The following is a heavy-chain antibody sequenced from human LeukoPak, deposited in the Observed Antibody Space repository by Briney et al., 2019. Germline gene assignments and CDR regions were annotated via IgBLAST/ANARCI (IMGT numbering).Heavy chain of an antibody. V-gene: IGHV3-20*04. J-gene: IGHJ4*02. Sequence: GGSLRLSCAASGFTFANYGMSWVRHAPGKGLEWVSGINWNGGSTDYADSVKGRFTISRDNAKNSLYLQKNSLRAEDTAFYYCATWGSSWDGGRCYFDYWGQGTLVTVSS. CDR2: INWNGGST. CDR1: GFTFANYG. D-gene: IGHD6-13*01. CDR3: ATWGSSWDGGRCYFDY.